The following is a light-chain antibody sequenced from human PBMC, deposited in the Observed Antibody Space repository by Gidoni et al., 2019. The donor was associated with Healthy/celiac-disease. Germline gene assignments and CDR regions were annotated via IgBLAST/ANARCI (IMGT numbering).Light chain of an antibody. CDR2: WAS. CDR1: QSVLYSSNNKNY. CDR3: QQYYSTPYS. J-gene: IGKJ2*03. V-gene: IGKV4-1*01. Sequence: DIVMTQSPDSLAVSLGERATINCKSSQSVLYSSNNKNYLAWYQQKPGQPPKLLIYWASTRESGVPDRFSGRGSGTDFTLTISRLQAEDGAVYYCQQYYSTPYSFGQXTKLEIK.